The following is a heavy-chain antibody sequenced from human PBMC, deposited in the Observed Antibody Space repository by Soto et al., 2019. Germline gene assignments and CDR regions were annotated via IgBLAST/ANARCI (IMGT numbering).Heavy chain of an antibody. CDR1: GGSINVNTYY. J-gene: IGHJ4*02. CDR3: ARLYGSGSYYVYFFDY. Sequence: PSETLSLTCCVSGGSINVNTYYWGWIRWPPGKGLEWIGSIYHSGSTYYNPSLKSRVTISVDTSENPFSLKLSSVTAADTAVYYCARLYGSGSYYVYFFDYWGQGTLVTVSS. D-gene: IGHD3-10*01. V-gene: IGHV4-39*02. CDR2: IYHSGST.